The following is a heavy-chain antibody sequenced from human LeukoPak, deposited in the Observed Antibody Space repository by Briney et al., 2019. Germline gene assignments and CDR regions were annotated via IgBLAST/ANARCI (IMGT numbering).Heavy chain of an antibody. J-gene: IGHJ4*02. Sequence: GGSLRLSCAASGFTFSSYEMSWVRQAPGKGLEWVGRIKSKTDGGTTDYAAPVKGRFTISRDDSKNTLYLQMNSLKTEDTAVYYCTTDGEYCSSTSCAAFDYWGQGTLVTVSS. CDR3: TTDGEYCSSTSCAAFDY. CDR1: GFTFSSYE. D-gene: IGHD2-2*01. CDR2: IKSKTDGGTT. V-gene: IGHV3-15*01.